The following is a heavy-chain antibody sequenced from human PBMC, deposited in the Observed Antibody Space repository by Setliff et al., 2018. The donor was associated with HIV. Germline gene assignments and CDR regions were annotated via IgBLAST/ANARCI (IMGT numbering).Heavy chain of an antibody. CDR1: GGSLSSHY. V-gene: IGHV4-59*11. CDR2: IYNRGRT. J-gene: IGHJ6*02. CDR3: ARVGDSRSSYGMDV. D-gene: IGHD6-6*01. Sequence: SETLSLTFNVSGGSLSSHYWSWIRQSPVKGLEWIGTIYNRGRTSNSPSLKSRVTISVDTSKNQLSLILTSVTAADTAVYYCARVGDSRSSYGMDVWGQGTTVTVSS.